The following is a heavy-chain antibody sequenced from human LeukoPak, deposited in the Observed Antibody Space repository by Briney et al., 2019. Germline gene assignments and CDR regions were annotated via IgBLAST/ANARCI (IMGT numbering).Heavy chain of an antibody. D-gene: IGHD3-10*01. CDR3: ARESLINYGSGSSDY. J-gene: IGHJ4*02. Sequence: QTLSLTSAISGDSVSSNSAAWNWIRQSPSRGLEWLGRTYYRSKWYNDYAVSVKSRITINPDTSKNQFSLQLNSVTPEDTAVYYCARESLINYGSGSSDYWGQGTLVTVSS. CDR1: GDSVSSNSAA. V-gene: IGHV6-1*01. CDR2: TYYRSKWYN.